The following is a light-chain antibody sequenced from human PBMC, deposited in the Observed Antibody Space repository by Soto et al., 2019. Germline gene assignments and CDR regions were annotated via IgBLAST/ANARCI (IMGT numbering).Light chain of an antibody. CDR2: DAS. CDR3: QQHSNWPLT. V-gene: IGKV3-11*01. J-gene: IGKJ4*01. Sequence: EIVLIQSPATLSLSAWERATLSCRASQSVSSNLAWYQQNPGQAPRLLIFDASNRATGIPARFSGSGSGTDFTLTISSLEPEDFAVYYCQQHSNWPLTFGGGTKVDIK. CDR1: QSVSSN.